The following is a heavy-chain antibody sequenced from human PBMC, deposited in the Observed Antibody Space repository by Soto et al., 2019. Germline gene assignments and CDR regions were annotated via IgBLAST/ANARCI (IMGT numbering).Heavy chain of an antibody. J-gene: IGHJ4*01. Sequence: GGSLRLSCAASGFTFSSYSMNWVRQAPGKGLEWVSYISSSSSTIYYADSVKGRFTISRDNAKNSLYLQMNSLRAEDTAVYDCARYCSSYGPFDVWGQGSLVTVSS. CDR2: ISSSSSTI. V-gene: IGHV3-48*01. D-gene: IGHD5-18*01. CDR1: GFTFSSYS. CDR3: ARYCSSYGPFDV.